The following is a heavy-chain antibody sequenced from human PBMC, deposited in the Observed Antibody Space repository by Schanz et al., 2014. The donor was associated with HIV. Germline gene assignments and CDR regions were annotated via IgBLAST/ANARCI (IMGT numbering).Heavy chain of an antibody. CDR3: ARQGLRFSFWLDY. J-gene: IGHJ4*02. CDR1: GFTFSSYG. D-gene: IGHD4-17*01. Sequence: QVQLVESGGGVVQPGRSLRLSCAVSGFTFSSYGMHWVRQAPGKGLEWVAVIWYDGSNKYYADSVKGRFTISRDNSKNTLYLQMNSLRAEDTAVYYCARQGLRFSFWLDYWGQGTPVTVS. V-gene: IGHV3-33*01. CDR2: IWYDGSNK.